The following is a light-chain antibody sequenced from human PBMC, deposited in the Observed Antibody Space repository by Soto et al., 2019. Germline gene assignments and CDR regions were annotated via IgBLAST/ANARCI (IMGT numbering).Light chain of an antibody. Sequence: EIVLTQSPGTLSLSPGERATLSCRASQSVSSSYLGWYQQKPGQAPRLLIYGASSRATGVPHRFSGSGSGTDFTLTISTLEPEDFAVYYCQQYTNTNNPWMFGQGTKVEI. J-gene: IGKJ1*01. CDR3: QQYTNTNNPWM. CDR2: GAS. CDR1: QSVSSSY. V-gene: IGKV3-20*01.